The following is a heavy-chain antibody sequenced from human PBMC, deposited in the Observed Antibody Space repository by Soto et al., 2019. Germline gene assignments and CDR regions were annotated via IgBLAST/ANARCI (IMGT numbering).Heavy chain of an antibody. D-gene: IGHD3-16*01. J-gene: IGHJ4*02. Sequence: KASETLSLTCTVSGGSMSSHYWTWLRQPPGKGLEWIGYISYSGSTYYNPSLKSRVTISADTSRNQFSLKLSSVIAADTAVYYCARADPDASVGYWGQGTLVT. CDR3: ARADPDASVGY. CDR2: ISYSGST. CDR1: GGSMSSHY. V-gene: IGHV4-59*11.